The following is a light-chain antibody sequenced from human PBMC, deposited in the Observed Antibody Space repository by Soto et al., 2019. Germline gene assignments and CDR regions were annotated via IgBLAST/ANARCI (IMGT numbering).Light chain of an antibody. CDR2: GAS. J-gene: IGKJ4*01. V-gene: IGKV3-15*01. CDR1: QSVNSH. CDR3: QQYNNLPGT. Sequence: IVMTQSPATLPVSPGERATLSCRTSQSVNSHLAWYQHKPGQAPRLLIYGASSRATGIPTRFSGSGSGTEFTLTIDSLQSEDFAIYFCQQYNNLPGTFGGGTKVEIK.